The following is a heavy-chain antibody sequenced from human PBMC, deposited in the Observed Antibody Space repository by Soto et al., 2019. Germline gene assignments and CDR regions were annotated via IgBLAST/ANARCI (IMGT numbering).Heavy chain of an antibody. CDR1: GFTVSSNY. J-gene: IGHJ4*02. CDR3: ARTYGSVAAFDY. Sequence: GESLKISCAASGFTVSSNYMSWVRQAPGKGLEWVSVIYSGGSTYYADSVKGRFTISRDNSKNTLYLQMNSLRAEDTAVYYCARTYGSVAAFDYWGQGTLVTVSS. CDR2: IYSGGST. D-gene: IGHD6-19*01. V-gene: IGHV3-66*01.